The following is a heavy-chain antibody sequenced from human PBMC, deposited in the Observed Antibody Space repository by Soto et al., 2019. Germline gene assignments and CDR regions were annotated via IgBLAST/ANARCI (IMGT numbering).Heavy chain of an antibody. J-gene: IGHJ6*02. Sequence: ESLKISCKGSGYSFTSYRINWVRQMPGKGLEWMGIIYPGDSDTRYSPSFQGQVTISADKSIDTAYLQWRSLKASDTAVYYCARHHGSPGSYFGLDVWGQGTTVTVSS. CDR1: GYSFTSYR. CDR3: ARHHGSPGSYFGLDV. CDR2: IYPGDSDT. V-gene: IGHV5-51*01. D-gene: IGHD6-13*01.